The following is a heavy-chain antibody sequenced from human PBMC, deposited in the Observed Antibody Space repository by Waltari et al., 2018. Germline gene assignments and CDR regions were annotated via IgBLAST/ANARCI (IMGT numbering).Heavy chain of an antibody. D-gene: IGHD4-17*01. CDR1: GFTVSSDY. J-gene: IGHJ6*02. CDR2: IYSGGST. CDR3: ASRSYGDGAGYYYYGMDV. Sequence: EVQLVESGGGLIQPGGSLRLSCAASGFTVSSDYMSWVRQAPGKGLEWVSGIYSGGSTYYAESVKGRFTISRDNSKNTLYLQMNSLRAEDTAVYYCASRSYGDGAGYYYYGMDVWGQGTTVTVSS. V-gene: IGHV3-53*01.